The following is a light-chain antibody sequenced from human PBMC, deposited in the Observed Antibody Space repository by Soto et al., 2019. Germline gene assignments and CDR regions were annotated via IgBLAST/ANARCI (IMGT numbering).Light chain of an antibody. CDR2: EVT. J-gene: IGLJ1*01. CDR1: ISDVGGYNY. CDR3: SSFTSRFTFNYI. Sequence: QCALTQPSSLSGSPGQSITISCTGTISDVGGYNYVSWYQQHPGKAPKIIIYEVTNRPSGVSNRFSGSKSGNTASLTISGLQAEDDADYYCSSFTSRFTFNYIFGTGTKVAV. V-gene: IGLV2-14*01.